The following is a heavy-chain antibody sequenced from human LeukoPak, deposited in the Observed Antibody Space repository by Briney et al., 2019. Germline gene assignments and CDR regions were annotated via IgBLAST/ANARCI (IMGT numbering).Heavy chain of an antibody. J-gene: IGHJ1*01. CDR3: AGSDSSGYFIFQH. CDR2: IYYSGST. CDR1: GGSISSYY. D-gene: IGHD3-22*01. V-gene: IGHV4-59*08. Sequence: KTSETLSLTCTVSGGSISSYYWSWIRQPPGKGREWIGYIYYSGSTNYNPSLKSRVTISVDTSKNQFSLKLSSVTAADTAVYYCAGSDSSGYFIFQHWGQGTLVTVSS.